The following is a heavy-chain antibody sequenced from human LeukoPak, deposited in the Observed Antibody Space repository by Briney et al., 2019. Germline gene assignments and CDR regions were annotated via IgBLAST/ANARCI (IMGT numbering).Heavy chain of an antibody. V-gene: IGHV3-23*01. Sequence: GGSLRLYCAASGRTFSSYGMTWVRQAPGKGLEWVSAISGSGGSTYYADSVKGRFTISRDNSKNTLYLQMNSLRAEDTAVYYCAKDYDSSGYYYYWGQGTLVTVSS. CDR1: GRTFSSYG. D-gene: IGHD3-22*01. CDR3: AKDYDSSGYYYY. CDR2: ISGSGGST. J-gene: IGHJ4*02.